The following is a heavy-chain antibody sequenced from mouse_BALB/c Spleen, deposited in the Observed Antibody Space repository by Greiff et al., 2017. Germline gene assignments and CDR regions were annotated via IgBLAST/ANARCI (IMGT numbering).Heavy chain of an antibody. D-gene: IGHD1-1*01. Sequence: EVKLVESGGGLVQPGGSMKLSCVASGFTFSNYWMNWVRQSPEKGLEWVAEIRLKSNNYATHYAESVKGRFTISRDDSKSSVYLQMNNLRAEDTGIYYCTGSSYGFAYWGQGTLVTVSA. CDR2: IRLKSNNYAT. CDR3: TGSSYGFAY. CDR1: GFTFSNYW. J-gene: IGHJ3*01. V-gene: IGHV6-6*02.